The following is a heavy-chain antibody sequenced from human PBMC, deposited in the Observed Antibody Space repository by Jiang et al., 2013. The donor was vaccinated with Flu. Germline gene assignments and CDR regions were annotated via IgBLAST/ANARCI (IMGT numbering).Heavy chain of an antibody. Sequence: LLKPSETLSLTCAIYGGSFIDYFWSWIRLPPGKGLEWLGEISHVGGTTYNPSLKSRVTMSEDTSKNHFSLKLNSVTAADTAVYYCARHRQSGNYWVDYWGQGTLVTVSS. CDR2: ISHVGGT. D-gene: IGHD1-26*01. J-gene: IGHJ4*02. V-gene: IGHV4-34*01. CDR1: GGSFIDYF. CDR3: ARHRQSGNYWVDY.